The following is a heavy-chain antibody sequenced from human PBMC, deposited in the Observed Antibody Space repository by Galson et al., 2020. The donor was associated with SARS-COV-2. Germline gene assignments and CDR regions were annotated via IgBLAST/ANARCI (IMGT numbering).Heavy chain of an antibody. CDR2: IHNTGNT. CDR3: ARGARPATLVRGVIVGFDS. CDR1: GGSITSGGYY. D-gene: IGHD3-10*01. V-gene: IGHV4-31*03. J-gene: IGHJ4*02. Sequence: SQTLSLTCTVSGGSITSGGYYWSWIRQLPGKGLEWVGSIHNTGNTYYNTAFKSRVSISVDTSKNQVSVRLTSVTGADTAMYFCARGARPATLVRGVIVGFDSWGQGTPVTVSS.